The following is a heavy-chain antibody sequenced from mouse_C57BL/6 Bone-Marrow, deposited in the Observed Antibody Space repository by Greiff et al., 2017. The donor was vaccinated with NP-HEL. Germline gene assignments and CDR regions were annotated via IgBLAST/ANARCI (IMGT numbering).Heavy chain of an antibody. CDR3: AREKLDSSGYAY. D-gene: IGHD3-2*02. V-gene: IGHV3-6*01. Sequence: VQLQQSGPGLVKPSQSLSLTCSVTGYSITSGYYWNWIRQFPGNKLEWMGYISYDGSNNYNPSLKNRISITRDTSKNQFFLKLNSVTTEDTATYYCAREKLDSSGYAYWGQGTLVTVSA. J-gene: IGHJ3*01. CDR2: ISYDGSN. CDR1: GYSITSGYY.